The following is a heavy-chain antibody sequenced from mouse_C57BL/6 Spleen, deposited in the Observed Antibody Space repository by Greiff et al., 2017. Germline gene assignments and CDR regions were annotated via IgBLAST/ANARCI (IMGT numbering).Heavy chain of an antibody. CDR3: TTRNYVNYAMDY. J-gene: IGHJ4*01. Sequence: VQLQQSGAELVRPGASVKLSCTASGFNIKDYYMHWVKQRPEQGLEWIGRIDPEAGGTEYAPKFQGKATLTADTSSNTAYLQLSSLTSEDTAVYYCTTRNYVNYAMDYWGQGTSGTVSS. D-gene: IGHD2-1*01. V-gene: IGHV14-1*01. CDR2: IDPEAGGT. CDR1: GFNIKDYY.